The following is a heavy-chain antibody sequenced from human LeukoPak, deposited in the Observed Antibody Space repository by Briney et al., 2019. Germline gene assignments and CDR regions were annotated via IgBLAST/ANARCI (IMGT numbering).Heavy chain of an antibody. CDR1: GFSLSSHW. Sequence: GGSLRLSCAASGFSLSSHWMTWVRQVPGRGPEWVANVNRDGSETYYLDSVKGRFTISKDNAKNSLYLQMSNLRAEDTAVYFCARGGGLDVWGQGATVTVSS. CDR2: VNRDGSET. V-gene: IGHV3-7*03. CDR3: ARGGGLDV. D-gene: IGHD3-16*01. J-gene: IGHJ6*02.